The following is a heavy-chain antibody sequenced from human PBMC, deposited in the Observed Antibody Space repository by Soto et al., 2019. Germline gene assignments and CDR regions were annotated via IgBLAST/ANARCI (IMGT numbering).Heavy chain of an antibody. J-gene: IGHJ3*02. CDR3: AKDRMPHNTMSDPFGI. Sequence: EVQLLESGGGLVQPGGSLRFSCAASGFTFSISAMSWVRQAPGKGLEWVSGIGGGDHDRYYAGSVKGRFTISRDNSKNMVFLQVHSLRAEDTAIYYCAKDRMPHNTMSDPFGILGQGTMGTVST. V-gene: IGHV3-23*01. D-gene: IGHD1-20*01. CDR2: IGGGDHDR. CDR1: GFTFSISA.